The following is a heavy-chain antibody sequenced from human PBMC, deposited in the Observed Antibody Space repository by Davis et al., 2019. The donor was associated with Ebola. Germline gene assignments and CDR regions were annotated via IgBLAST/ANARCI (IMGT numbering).Heavy chain of an antibody. CDR2: IYYSGIT. CDR1: GGSISSSSYY. J-gene: IGHJ3*02. V-gene: IGHV4-39*02. Sequence: SETLSLTCTVSGGSISSSSYYWGWIRQPPGKGLEWIGSIYYSGITYYNPSLKSRVTISVDTSKNQFSLKLSSVTAADTAVYYCAREGSPYAFDIWGQGTMVTVSS. CDR3: AREGSPYAFDI.